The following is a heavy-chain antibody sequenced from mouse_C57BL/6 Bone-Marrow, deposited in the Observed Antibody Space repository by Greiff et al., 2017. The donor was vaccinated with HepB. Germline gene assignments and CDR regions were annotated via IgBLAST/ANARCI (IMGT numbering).Heavy chain of an antibody. V-gene: IGHV1-18*01. CDR2: INPNNGGT. J-gene: IGHJ1*03. Sequence: EVQLQQSGPELVKPGASVKIPCKASGYTFTDYNMDWVKQSHGKSLEWIGDINPNNGGTIYNQKFKGKATLTVDKSSSTAYMGLRSLTSEDTAVYYGARGDSAGPYWWFDVWGTGTTVTVSS. CDR3: ARGDSAGPYWWFDV. CDR1: GYTFTDYN. D-gene: IGHD3-2*02.